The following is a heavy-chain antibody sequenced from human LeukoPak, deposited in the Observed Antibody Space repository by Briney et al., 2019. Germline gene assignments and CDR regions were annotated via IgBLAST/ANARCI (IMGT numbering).Heavy chain of an antibody. CDR3: ARDNYDSSGYNYY. Sequence: PGGSLRLSCAASGFTFSSYAMNWVRQAPGKGLEWVSSISSSSSYIYYADSVKGRFTISRDNAKNSLYLQMNSLRAEDTAVYYCARDNYDSSGYNYYWGQGTLVTVSS. CDR1: GFTFSSYA. V-gene: IGHV3-21*01. CDR2: ISSSSSYI. J-gene: IGHJ4*02. D-gene: IGHD3-22*01.